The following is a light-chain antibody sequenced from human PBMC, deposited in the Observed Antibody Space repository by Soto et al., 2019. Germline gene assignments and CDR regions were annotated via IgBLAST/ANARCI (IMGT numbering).Light chain of an antibody. CDR3: QQYESFSPYT. CDR2: DAS. J-gene: IGKJ2*01. CDR1: ESVSSS. V-gene: IGKV1-5*01. Sequence: DIRMTQSPSTLSAVVGDRVTITCRASESVSSSLAWYQQKPGKAPKLLIYDASTLESGVPSRFSGSGFGTEFTITINSLQPDDFGTYYCQQYESFSPYTFGRGTRLEIK.